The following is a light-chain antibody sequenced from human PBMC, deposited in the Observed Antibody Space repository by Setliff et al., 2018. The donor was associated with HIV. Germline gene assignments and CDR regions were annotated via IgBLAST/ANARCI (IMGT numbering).Light chain of an antibody. CDR3: CSYAGSYTSLYV. CDR1: SSDVGGYNY. CDR2: DVT. Sequence: QSVLTQPRSVSGSPGQSVTISCTGTSSDVGGYNYVSWYQHLPGKAPKLMIYDVTKRPSGVPDRFSGSKSGNTASLTISGLQSEDEADYYCCSYAGSYTSLYVFGTGTKVTV. V-gene: IGLV2-11*01. J-gene: IGLJ1*01.